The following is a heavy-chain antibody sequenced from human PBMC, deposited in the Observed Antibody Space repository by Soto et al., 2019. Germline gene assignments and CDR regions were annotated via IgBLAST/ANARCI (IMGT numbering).Heavy chain of an antibody. CDR2: IDPSDSQT. Sequence: GESLKISCKGSGYSFAGYWITWVRQKPGKGLEWMGRIDPSDSQTYYSPSFRGHVTISVTKSITTVFLQWSSLRASDTAMYYCARQIYNSDTGPNFQYYFDSWGQGTPVTVSS. V-gene: IGHV5-10-1*01. J-gene: IGHJ4*02. D-gene: IGHD3-22*01. CDR3: ARQIYNSDTGPNFQYYFDS. CDR1: GYSFAGYW.